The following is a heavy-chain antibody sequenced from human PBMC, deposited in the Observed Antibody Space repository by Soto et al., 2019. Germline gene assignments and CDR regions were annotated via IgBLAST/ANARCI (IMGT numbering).Heavy chain of an antibody. CDR3: ARDGGRHSGGIDY. CDR1: GGTFSSYS. D-gene: IGHD1-26*01. V-gene: IGHV1-69*06. Sequence: QVQLVQSGAEVKKPGSSVKVSCKASGGTFSSYSINWVRQAPGQGLEWMGEIIPIFGTANYAQKFQGRVTITEEKSTSTAYMELSSLRSEDTAVYYCARDGGRHSGGIDYWGQGTLVTVSS. CDR2: IIPIFGTA. J-gene: IGHJ4*02.